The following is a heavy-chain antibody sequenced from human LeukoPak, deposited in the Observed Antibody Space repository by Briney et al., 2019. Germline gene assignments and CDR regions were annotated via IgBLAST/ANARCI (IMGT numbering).Heavy chain of an antibody. CDR1: AASISNYY. J-gene: IGHJ5*01. D-gene: IGHD2-15*01. V-gene: IGHV4-30-2*01. CDR3: ARYCSGGSCYNWFDP. Sequence: ASETLSLTCAVSAASISNYYWSWIRQPPGKGLEWIGYIYHSGSTYYNPSLKSRVTISVDRSKNQSSLKLSSVAAADTAVYYCARYCSGGSCYNWFDPWGQGTTVTVSS. CDR2: IYHSGST.